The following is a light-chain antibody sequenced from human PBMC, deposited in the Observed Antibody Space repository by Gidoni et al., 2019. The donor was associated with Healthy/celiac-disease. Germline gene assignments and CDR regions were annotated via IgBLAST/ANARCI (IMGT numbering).Light chain of an antibody. CDR2: DVS. J-gene: IGLJ3*02. Sequence: QSALPQPASVSGSPGQSITISCTGTSSDVGGYNYVSWYQQHPVKAPKLMIYDVSNRPSGVSNRFSGSKSGNTASLTISGLQAEDEADYYCSSYTSSSTLVFGGGTKLTVL. CDR1: SSDVGGYNY. CDR3: SSYTSSSTLV. V-gene: IGLV2-14*01.